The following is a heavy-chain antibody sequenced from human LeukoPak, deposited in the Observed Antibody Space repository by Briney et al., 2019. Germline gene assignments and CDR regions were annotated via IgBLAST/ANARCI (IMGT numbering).Heavy chain of an antibody. J-gene: IGHJ4*02. CDR3: AREGIAGSGSM. D-gene: IGHD3-3*01. CDR1: GGSISSYY. V-gene: IGHV4-59*12. Sequence: SETLSLTCTVSGGSISSYYWSWVRQPPGKGLEWIGYIYYSGSTNYNPSLKSRVTISVDTSKNQFSLKLSPVTAADTAVYYCAREGIAGSGSMWGQGTLVTVSA. CDR2: IYYSGST.